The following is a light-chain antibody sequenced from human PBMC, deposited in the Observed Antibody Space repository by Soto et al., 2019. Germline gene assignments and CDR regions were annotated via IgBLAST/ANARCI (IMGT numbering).Light chain of an antibody. CDR2: DAF. CDR1: QSVSSY. Sequence: EIVLTQSPATLSLSPGERATLSCRASQSVSSYLAWYQQKPGQAPRLLLYDAFNRATGIPARFSGSGSETDFTLTTSSLEPEDVAVYYCQHRMNWPLTFGQGTRLENK. J-gene: IGKJ5*01. V-gene: IGKV3-11*01. CDR3: QHRMNWPLT.